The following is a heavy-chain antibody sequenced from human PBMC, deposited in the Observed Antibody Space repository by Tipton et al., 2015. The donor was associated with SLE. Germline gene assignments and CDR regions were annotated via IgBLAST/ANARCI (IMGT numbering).Heavy chain of an antibody. Sequence: TLSLTCSVSGGSMTGSYWSWVRQPPGRGLEWIGSIYYSGDTHYNPSLNSRVTMSADTSKNQFSLKLSSVTAADTAVYHCARGYYESNGYYSFDYWGLGALVTVSS. CDR1: GGSMTGSY. J-gene: IGHJ4*02. V-gene: IGHV4-59*12. D-gene: IGHD3-22*01. CDR2: IYYSGDT. CDR3: ARGYYESNGYYSFDY.